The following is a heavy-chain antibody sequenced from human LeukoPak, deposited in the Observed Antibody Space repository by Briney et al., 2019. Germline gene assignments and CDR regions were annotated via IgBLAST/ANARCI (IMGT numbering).Heavy chain of an antibody. D-gene: IGHD3-10*01. J-gene: IGHJ6*02. V-gene: IGHV4-31*03. CDR1: GGSISSGGYY. CDR2: IYYSGST. CDR3: ARDSSVDDYYGMDV. Sequence: SETLSLTCTVSGGSISSGGYYWSWIHQHPGKGLEWIGYIYYSGSTYYNPSLKSRVTISVDTSKNQFSLKLSSVTAADTAVYYCARDSSVDDYYGMDVWGQGTTVTVSS.